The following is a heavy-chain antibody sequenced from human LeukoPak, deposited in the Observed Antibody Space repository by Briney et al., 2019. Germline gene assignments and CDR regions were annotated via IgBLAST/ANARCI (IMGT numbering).Heavy chain of an antibody. CDR2: ISSNGGST. J-gene: IGHJ4*02. V-gene: IGHV3-64*01. CDR1: GFTYRSYA. D-gene: IGHD4-17*01. Sequence: QPGGPLRLSCAASGFTYRSYAMHWLRQAPGKGLEYLSAISSNGGSTYYANSVKGRFTISRDNSKNTLYLQMGSLRAEDTAVYYRSKTTFSYGDYYFCDHWGQGTVVTVSS. CDR3: SKTTFSYGDYYFCDH.